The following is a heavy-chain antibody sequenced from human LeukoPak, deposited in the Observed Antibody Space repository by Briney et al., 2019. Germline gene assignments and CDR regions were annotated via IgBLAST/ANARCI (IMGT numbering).Heavy chain of an antibody. Sequence: ASVKVSSKASGDTFTNYFVHWVRQAPGQGPEWMGLIHTSGGSTTYAQKFQGRVTMTGDTSTSTVYMELSSLRSEDTAVYYCARGDDHYYYALDVWGQGTTVAVSS. D-gene: IGHD5-24*01. CDR1: GDTFTNYF. CDR3: ARGDDHYYYALDV. CDR2: IHTSGGST. V-gene: IGHV1-46*01. J-gene: IGHJ6*02.